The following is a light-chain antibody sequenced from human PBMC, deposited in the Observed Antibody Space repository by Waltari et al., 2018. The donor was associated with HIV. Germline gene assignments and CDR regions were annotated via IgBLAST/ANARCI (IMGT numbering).Light chain of an antibody. CDR1: SSDVGAYNF. CDR3: ASYTTTTTPHMV. V-gene: IGLV2-14*01. J-gene: IGLJ2*01. CDR2: EAA. Sequence: QSALTQPASVSGSPGQSIAISCTGTSSDVGAYNFVSWYQQHPDKAPKLLIYEAAHRHSGISDRFSGSKSGNTASLTISGLQAEDEADYYCASYTTTTTPHMVFGGGTRLSVL.